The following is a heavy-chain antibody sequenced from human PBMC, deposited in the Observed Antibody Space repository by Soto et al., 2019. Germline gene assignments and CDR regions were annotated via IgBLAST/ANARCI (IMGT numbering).Heavy chain of an antibody. D-gene: IGHD2-2*01. CDR3: AKKLIVVPAAAYYYYGMDV. CDR2: ISGSGGST. CDR1: GFTFSSYA. Sequence: EVQLLESGAGLVQPGGSLRLSCAASGFTFSSYAMSWVRQAPGKGLEWVSAISGSGGSTYYADSVKGRFTISRDNSKNTLYLQMNSLRAEDTAVYYCAKKLIVVPAAAYYYYGMDVWGQGTTVTVSS. V-gene: IGHV3-23*01. J-gene: IGHJ6*02.